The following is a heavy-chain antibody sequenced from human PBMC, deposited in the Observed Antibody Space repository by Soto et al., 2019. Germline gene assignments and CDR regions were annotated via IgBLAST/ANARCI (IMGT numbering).Heavy chain of an antibody. CDR1: GYSFTSYW. J-gene: IGHJ6*02. CDR3: ARGRRVTYYYDSSGYSYYYYGMDV. CDR2: IDPSDSYT. Sequence: PGESLKISCKGSGYSFTSYWISWVRQMPGKGLEWMGRIDPSDSYTNYSPSFQGHVTISADKSISTAYLQWSSLKASDTAMYYCARGRRVTYYYDSSGYSYYYYGMDVWGQGTTVTVSS. V-gene: IGHV5-10-1*01. D-gene: IGHD3-22*01.